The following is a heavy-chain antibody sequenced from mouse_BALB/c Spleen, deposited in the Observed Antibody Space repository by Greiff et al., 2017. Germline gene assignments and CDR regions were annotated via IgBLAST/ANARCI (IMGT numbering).Heavy chain of an antibody. CDR2: ISNGGGST. Sequence: LVESGGGLVQPGGSLKLSCAASGFTFSSYTMSWVRQTPEKRLEWVAYISNGGGSTYYPDTVKGRFTISRDNAKNTLYLQMSSLKSEDTAMYYCARQLTTAPMDYWGQGTSVTVSS. CDR3: ARQLTTAPMDY. V-gene: IGHV5-12-2*01. D-gene: IGHD1-2*01. CDR1: GFTFSSYT. J-gene: IGHJ4*01.